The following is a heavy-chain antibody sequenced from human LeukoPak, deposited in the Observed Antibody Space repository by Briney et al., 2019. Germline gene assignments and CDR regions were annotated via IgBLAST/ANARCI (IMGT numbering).Heavy chain of an antibody. Sequence: GRSLRLSCAASGFTFSSYAMHWVRPAPGKGLGWVAVISYDGSNKYYADSVKGRFTISRDNSKNTLYMQMNSLRAEDTAVYYCAREHGEGGYSGYDDAFDIWGQGTMVTVSS. CDR1: GFTFSSYA. CDR2: ISYDGSNK. CDR3: AREHGEGGYSGYDDAFDI. J-gene: IGHJ3*02. V-gene: IGHV3-30*04. D-gene: IGHD5-12*01.